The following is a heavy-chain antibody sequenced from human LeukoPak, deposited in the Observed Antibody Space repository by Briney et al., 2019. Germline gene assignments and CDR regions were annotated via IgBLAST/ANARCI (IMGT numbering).Heavy chain of an antibody. CDR3: AERSGDWFDP. V-gene: IGHV4-39*07. J-gene: IGHJ5*02. Sequence: SETLSLTCTVSGGSISSSSYYWGWIRQPPGKGLEWIGEIYHSGSTNYNPSLKSRVTISVDKSKNQFSLKLSSVAAADTAVYYCAERSGDWFDPWGQGTLVTVSS. D-gene: IGHD7-27*01. CDR1: GGSISSSSYY. CDR2: IYHSGST.